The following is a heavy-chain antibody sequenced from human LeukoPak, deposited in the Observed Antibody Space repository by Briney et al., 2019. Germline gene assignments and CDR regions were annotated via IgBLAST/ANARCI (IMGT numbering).Heavy chain of an antibody. CDR3: VSEGDIVVVPAAIPDY. CDR2: INSDGSST. J-gene: IGHJ4*02. D-gene: IGHD2-2*02. CDR1: GFTLSHNW. Sequence: GGSLRLSCVASGFTLSHNWMHWVRQAPGKGLVWVSRINSDGSSTSYADSVKGRFTISRDNAKNTLYLQMNSLRAEDTAVYYCVSEGDIVVVPAAIPDYWGQGTLVTVSS. V-gene: IGHV3-74*01.